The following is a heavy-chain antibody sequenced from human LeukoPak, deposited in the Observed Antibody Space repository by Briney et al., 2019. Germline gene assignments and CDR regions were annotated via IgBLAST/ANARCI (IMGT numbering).Heavy chain of an antibody. CDR1: GFTFSSYA. J-gene: IGHJ4*02. CDR2: ISYDGSNK. Sequence: PGGSLRLSCAASGFTFSSYAMHWVRQAPGKGLEWVAVISYDGSNKYYADSVKGRFTISRDNSKNTLYLQMNSLRAEDTAVYYCAREIYDSSGYFDYWGQGTLVTVSS. V-gene: IGHV3-30-3*01. D-gene: IGHD3-22*01. CDR3: AREIYDSSGYFDY.